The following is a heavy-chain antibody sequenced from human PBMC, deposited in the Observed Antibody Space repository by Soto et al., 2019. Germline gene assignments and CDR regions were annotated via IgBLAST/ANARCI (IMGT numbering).Heavy chain of an antibody. CDR1: GFTFSSYW. CDR3: AKTMVRGVITRDFNPFYGMDV. V-gene: IGHV3-7*01. CDR2: IKQDGSEK. D-gene: IGHD3-10*01. Sequence: EVQLVESGGGLVQPGGSLRLSCAASGFTFSSYWMSWVRQAPGKGLEWVANIKQDGSEKYYVDSVKGRFTISRDNAKNSLYLQMNSLRAEDTAVYYCAKTMVRGVITRDFNPFYGMDVWGQGTTVTVSS. J-gene: IGHJ6*02.